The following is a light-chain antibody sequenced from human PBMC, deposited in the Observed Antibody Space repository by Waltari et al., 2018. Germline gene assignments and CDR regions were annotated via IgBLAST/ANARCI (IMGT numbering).Light chain of an antibody. CDR1: QSVSSY. V-gene: IGKV3-11*01. J-gene: IGKJ4*01. CDR2: DAS. CDR3: QQRSNWPPLT. Sequence: LSCRASQSVSSYLAWYQQKPGQAPRLLSYDASNRATGIPARFSGSGSGTDFTLTISSLEPEDFAVYYCQQRSNWPPLTFGGGTKVEIK.